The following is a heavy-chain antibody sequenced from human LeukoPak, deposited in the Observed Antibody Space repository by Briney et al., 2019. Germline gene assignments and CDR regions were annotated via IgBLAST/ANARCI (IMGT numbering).Heavy chain of an antibody. CDR3: AREGTTHAGVDQ. V-gene: IGHV4-4*07. J-gene: IGHJ4*02. CDR2: IYTSGST. Sequence: NTSETLSLTCTVSGGSISSYYWSWIRQPAGKGLEWIGRIYTSGSTNYNPSLNSRVTISVDKSKNHFSLKLTSVTAADTAVYYCAREGTTHAGVDQWGQGTLVTVSS. CDR1: GGSISSYY. D-gene: IGHD1-14*01.